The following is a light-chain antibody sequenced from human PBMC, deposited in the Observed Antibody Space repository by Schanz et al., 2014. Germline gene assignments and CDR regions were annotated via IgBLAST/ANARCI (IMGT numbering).Light chain of an antibody. J-gene: IGKJ2*01. Sequence: EIVLTQSPGTLSLSPGERATLSCRASQTVDNNYLAWYQQKPGQAPSVIISGASTRATGIPDRFSGSGSGTDFTLTITRLEPEDFAVYHCLRYGRSPQMYTFGQGTKVEIK. V-gene: IGKV3-20*01. CDR3: LRYGRSPQMYT. CDR1: QTVDNNY. CDR2: GAS.